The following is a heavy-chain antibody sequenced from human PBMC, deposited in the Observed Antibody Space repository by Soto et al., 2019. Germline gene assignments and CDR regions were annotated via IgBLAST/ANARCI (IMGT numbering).Heavy chain of an antibody. CDR3: ARGGRNGKILTGYYAYWFDP. V-gene: IGHV1-69*02. CDR2: IIPILGIA. D-gene: IGHD3-9*01. Sequence: EASVKVSCKASGGTFSSYTISWVRQAPGQGLEWMGRIIPILGIANYAQKFQGRVTITADKSTSTAYMELSSLRSEDTAVYYCARGGRNGKILTGYYAYWFDPWGQGTLVTVSS. J-gene: IGHJ5*02. CDR1: GGTFSSYT.